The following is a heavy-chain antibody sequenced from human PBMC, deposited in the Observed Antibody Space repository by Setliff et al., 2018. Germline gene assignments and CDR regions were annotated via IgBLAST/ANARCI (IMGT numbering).Heavy chain of an antibody. CDR2: VRFDGSYK. CDR1: GFVFGTYG. J-gene: IGHJ4*02. V-gene: IGHV3-30*02. D-gene: IGHD5-18*01. CDR3: AKGDTTMLPFDY. Sequence: GSLRLSCAASGFVFGTYGMHWVRQAPGKGLDWVASVRFDGSYKVYADSVKGRFTIYRDNSENTLYLQMNNLRPDDTALYYFAKGDTTMLPFDYWGQGILVTVSS.